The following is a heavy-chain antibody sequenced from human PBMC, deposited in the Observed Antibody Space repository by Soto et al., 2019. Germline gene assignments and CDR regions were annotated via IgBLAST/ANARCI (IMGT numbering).Heavy chain of an antibody. CDR2: ISSNGGST. Sequence: GGSLRLSCSASGFTFSSYAMHWVRQAPGKGLEYVSAISSNGGSTYYADSVKGRFTISRDNSKNTLYLQMSSLRAKDTAVYYCVKEGYYYDSSGYYYGWFDPWGQGTLVTSPQ. J-gene: IGHJ5*02. D-gene: IGHD3-22*01. CDR1: GFTFSSYA. CDR3: VKEGYYYDSSGYYYGWFDP. V-gene: IGHV3-64D*06.